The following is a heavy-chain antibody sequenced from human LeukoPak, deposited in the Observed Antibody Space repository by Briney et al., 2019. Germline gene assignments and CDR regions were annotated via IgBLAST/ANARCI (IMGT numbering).Heavy chain of an antibody. CDR1: GDSVSSNSAA. Sequence: SQTLSLTCAISGDSVSSNSAAWNWIRQSPSRGLEWLGRTYYRSKWYNDYAVSVKSRITINPDTSKNQFSLKLSSVTAADTAVYYCAIIVVVPAAIGAERGPYNWFDPWGQGTLVTVSS. D-gene: IGHD2-2*02. V-gene: IGHV6-1*01. CDR3: AIIVVVPAAIGAERGPYNWFDP. CDR2: TYYRSKWYN. J-gene: IGHJ5*02.